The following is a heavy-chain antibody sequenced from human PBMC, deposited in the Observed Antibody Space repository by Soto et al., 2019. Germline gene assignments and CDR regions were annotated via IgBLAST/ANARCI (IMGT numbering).Heavy chain of an antibody. Sequence: ESGGGLVQPGGSLRLSCVVSGFTFGSYAMSWVRQAPEKGPEWVAILGGNGFTTYYADSVKGRFTISGDKSKSTRFLQMNSLRADDTVVYYCAKARRPSLNFFYYMDVWGRGTSVTVSS. CDR3: AKARRPSLNFFYYMDV. J-gene: IGHJ6*03. CDR1: GFTFGSYA. V-gene: IGHV3-23*01. CDR2: LGGNGFTT. D-gene: IGHD2-2*01.